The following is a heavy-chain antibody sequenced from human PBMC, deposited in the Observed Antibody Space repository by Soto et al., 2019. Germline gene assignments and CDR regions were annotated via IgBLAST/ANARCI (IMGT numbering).Heavy chain of an antibody. Sequence: QVQLVQSGAAVKKPGSSVKVSCKASGGTFSNYPISWVRQAPGQGLEWMGGIIPLFGTVNYARKFQGRVPITADEFTSTAYMELSSLRSEDTAVYYCARGNQRWLQLWHFDLWGRGTLVTVSS. CDR1: GGTFSNYP. CDR2: IIPLFGTV. CDR3: ARGNQRWLQLWHFDL. J-gene: IGHJ2*01. V-gene: IGHV1-69*12. D-gene: IGHD5-12*01.